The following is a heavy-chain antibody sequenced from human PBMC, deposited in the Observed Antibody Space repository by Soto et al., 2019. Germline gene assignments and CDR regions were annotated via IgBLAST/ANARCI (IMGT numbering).Heavy chain of an antibody. CDR2: ISGSGGST. J-gene: IGHJ4*02. CDR3: AKEVYNWNEVPKYYFDY. V-gene: IGHV3-23*01. Sequence: GGSLRLSCAASGFTFSSYAMSWVRQAPGKGLEWVSAISGSGGSTYYADSVKGRFTISRDNSKNTLYLQMNSLRAEDTAVYYCAKEVYNWNEVPKYYFDYWGQGTLVTVSS. D-gene: IGHD1-1*01. CDR1: GFTFSSYA.